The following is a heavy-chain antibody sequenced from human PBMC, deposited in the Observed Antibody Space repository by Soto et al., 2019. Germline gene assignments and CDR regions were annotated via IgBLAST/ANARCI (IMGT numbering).Heavy chain of an antibody. V-gene: IGHV3-30*18. Sequence: QVQLVESGGGVVQPGRSLRLSCAASGFTFNSYGMHWVRQAPGKGLEWVAVISYDGYNKYYADSVKGRFTISRDNSKNTLYLQVHSLRAEDTAVYYCAKGPRGPSKSVWYGMDVWGQGTTVTVSS. D-gene: IGHD2-15*01. CDR1: GFTFNSYG. CDR2: ISYDGYNK. CDR3: AKGPRGPSKSVWYGMDV. J-gene: IGHJ6*02.